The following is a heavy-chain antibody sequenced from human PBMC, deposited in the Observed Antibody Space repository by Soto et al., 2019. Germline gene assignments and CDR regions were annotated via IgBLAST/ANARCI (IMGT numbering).Heavy chain of an antibody. D-gene: IGHD1-20*01. Sequence: GGSLRLSCAASGFIFSDYYMAWIRQAPGKGLEWVSDISSGGGAKNVADSVRGRFTISRDNANNSLYLQMNSLRVEDTALYYCARLLTGRTTGDWFDPWCQGILVTVSS. CDR1: GFIFSDYY. CDR2: ISSGGGAK. V-gene: IGHV3-11*01. J-gene: IGHJ5*02. CDR3: ARLLTGRTTGDWFDP.